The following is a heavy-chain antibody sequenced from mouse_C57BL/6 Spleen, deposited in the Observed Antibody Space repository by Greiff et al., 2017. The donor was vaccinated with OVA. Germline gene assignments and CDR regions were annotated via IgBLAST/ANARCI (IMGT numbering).Heavy chain of an antibody. V-gene: IGHV5-4*03. CDR1: GFTFSSYA. Sequence: EVKLMESGGGLVKPGGSLKLSCAASGFTFSSYAMSWVRQTPEKRLEWVATISDGGSYTYYPDNVKGRFTISRDNAKNNLYLQMSQLKSEDTAMYCCARALMTTVVAPYAMDYWGQGTSVTVSS. D-gene: IGHD1-1*01. J-gene: IGHJ4*01. CDR3: ARALMTTVVAPYAMDY. CDR2: ISDGGSYT.